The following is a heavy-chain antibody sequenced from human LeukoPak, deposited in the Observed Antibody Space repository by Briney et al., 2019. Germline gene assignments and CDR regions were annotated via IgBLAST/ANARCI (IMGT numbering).Heavy chain of an antibody. D-gene: IGHD4-17*01. V-gene: IGHV3-30*02. J-gene: IGHJ3*02. CDR3: AKDPNGDYVGGFDM. CDR2: IRYDGSNK. CDR1: GFTFSSYG. Sequence: GGSLRLSCAASGFTFSSYGMHWVRQAPGKGLEWVAFIRYDGSNKYYADSVKGRFTISRDNSKNTLYLEMNGLRVEDTAVYYCAKDPNGDYVGGFDMLGQGTMVTVSS.